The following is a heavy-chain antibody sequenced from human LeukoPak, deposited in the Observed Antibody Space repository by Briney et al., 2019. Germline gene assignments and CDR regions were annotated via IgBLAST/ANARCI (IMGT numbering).Heavy chain of an antibody. Sequence: SGGSLRLSCAASGFTVSSNYMSWIRQAPGKGLEWVSYISSSGSTIYYADSVKGRFTISRDNAKNSLYLQMNSLRAEDTAVYYCARYFDSDYVWELASDYWGQGTLVTVSS. J-gene: IGHJ4*02. D-gene: IGHD3-16*01. CDR1: GFTVSSNY. V-gene: IGHV3-11*04. CDR2: ISSSGSTI. CDR3: ARYFDSDYVWELASDY.